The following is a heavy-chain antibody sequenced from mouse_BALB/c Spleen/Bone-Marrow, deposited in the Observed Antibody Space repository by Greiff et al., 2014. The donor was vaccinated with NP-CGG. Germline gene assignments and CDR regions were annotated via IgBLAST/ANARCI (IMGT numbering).Heavy chain of an antibody. CDR1: GFSLTSYG. V-gene: IGHV2-9*02. Sequence: VLLQQSGPGLVAPSQSLSITCTVSGFSLTSYGVHWVRQPPGKGLEWLGVIWADGSTNYNSALMSRLSISKDNSKSQVFLKMNSLQTDDSAMYYCSRITTATGAMDYWGQGTSVTVSS. CDR2: IWADGST. D-gene: IGHD1-2*01. J-gene: IGHJ4*01. CDR3: SRITTATGAMDY.